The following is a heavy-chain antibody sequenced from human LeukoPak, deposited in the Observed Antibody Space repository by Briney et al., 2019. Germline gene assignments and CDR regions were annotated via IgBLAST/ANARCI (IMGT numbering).Heavy chain of an antibody. Sequence: GSLRLSCAASGFTSNSYWMTWVRQAPGKGLEWVANINQDGSEKYYVDSVKGRFTISRDNAKNSLYLQMNSLRAEDTAVYYCARVGDGFDYWGQGTLVTVSS. V-gene: IGHV3-7*03. CDR1: GFTSNSYW. J-gene: IGHJ4*02. CDR2: INQDGSEK. CDR3: ARVGDGFDY. D-gene: IGHD5-24*01.